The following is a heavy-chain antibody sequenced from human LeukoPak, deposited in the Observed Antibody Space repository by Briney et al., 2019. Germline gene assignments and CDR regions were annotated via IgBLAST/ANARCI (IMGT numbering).Heavy chain of an antibody. CDR3: AKVDSDYVWGTYRPFDY. CDR2: ISGSGGSG. J-gene: IGHJ4*02. D-gene: IGHD3-16*02. V-gene: IGHV3-23*01. CDR1: GFTFSSYA. Sequence: GGSLRLSCAASGFTFSSYAMSWVRQAPGKGLEWVSAISGSGGSGYYADSVKGRFTISRDNSKNTLYLQMNSLRAEDTAVYYCAKVDSDYVWGTYRPFDYWGQGTLVTVSS.